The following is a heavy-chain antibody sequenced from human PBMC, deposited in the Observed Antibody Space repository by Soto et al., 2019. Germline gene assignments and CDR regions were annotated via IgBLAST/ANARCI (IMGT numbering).Heavy chain of an antibody. J-gene: IGHJ4*02. D-gene: IGHD3-9*01. CDR1: GFAFSGSA. CDR2: IRSKPNNYAT. V-gene: IGHV3-73*01. Sequence: GGSLRLSCAGTGFAFSGSAFHWVRQASGKGLEWIGRIRSKPNNYATAYSASVTGRFTISRDDSRNTAYLQMNSLKAEDTAVYYCTRHERYFDTFDYWGRGILVTVSS. CDR3: TRHERYFDTFDY.